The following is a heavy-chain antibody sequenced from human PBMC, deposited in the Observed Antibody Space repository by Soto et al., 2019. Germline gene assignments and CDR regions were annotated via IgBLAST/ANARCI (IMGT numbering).Heavy chain of an antibody. CDR3: ARGVMVRRFDY. Sequence: PSETLSLTCAVYGGSFSGYYWSWIRQPPGKGLEWIGEINHSGSTNYNPSLKSRVTISVDTSKNQFSLKLSSVTAADTAVYYCARGVMVRRFDYWGQGTLVTVSS. CDR1: GGSFSGYY. V-gene: IGHV4-34*01. CDR2: INHSGST. J-gene: IGHJ4*02. D-gene: IGHD3-10*01.